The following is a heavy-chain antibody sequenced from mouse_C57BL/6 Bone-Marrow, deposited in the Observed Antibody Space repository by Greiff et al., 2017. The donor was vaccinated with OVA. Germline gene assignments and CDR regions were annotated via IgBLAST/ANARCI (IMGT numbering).Heavy chain of an antibody. CDR3: ARPVYDGYPYYYAMDY. Sequence: EVQGVESGGGLVQPGGSLKLSCAASGFTFSDYYMYWVRQTPEKRLEWVAYISNGGGSTYYPDTVKGRFTISRDNAKNTLYLQMSRLKSEDTAMYYCARPVYDGYPYYYAMDYWGQGTSATVSS. CDR2: ISNGGGST. D-gene: IGHD2-3*01. J-gene: IGHJ4*01. V-gene: IGHV5-12*01. CDR1: GFTFSDYY.